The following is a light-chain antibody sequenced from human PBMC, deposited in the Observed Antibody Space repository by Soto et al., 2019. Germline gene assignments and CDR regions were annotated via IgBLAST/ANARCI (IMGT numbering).Light chain of an antibody. Sequence: EIVLTQSPGTLSLSPCERSTLSCRASRSVSNNYLAWYHQKPGQAPRLLIYGASNRATGIPDRFSGSGSGTDFTLTISRLEPEDFAVYYCQQYGSSGTFGQGTKVDIK. J-gene: IGKJ1*01. CDR3: QQYGSSGT. CDR1: RSVSNNY. V-gene: IGKV3-20*01. CDR2: GAS.